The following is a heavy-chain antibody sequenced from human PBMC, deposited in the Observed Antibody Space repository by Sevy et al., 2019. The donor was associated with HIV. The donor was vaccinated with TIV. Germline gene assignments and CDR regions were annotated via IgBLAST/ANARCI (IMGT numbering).Heavy chain of an antibody. CDR3: ARDVYYYDSSGYYHYYYYGMDV. V-gene: IGHV3-48*02. D-gene: IGHD3-22*01. CDR2: ISSSSSTI. Sequence: EGSLRLSCAASGFTFSSYSMNWVRQAPGKGLEWVSYISSSSSTIYYADSVKGRFTISRDNAKNSLYLQMNSLRDEDTAVYYCARDVYYYDSSGYYHYYYYGMDVWGQGTTVTVSS. J-gene: IGHJ6*02. CDR1: GFTFSSYS.